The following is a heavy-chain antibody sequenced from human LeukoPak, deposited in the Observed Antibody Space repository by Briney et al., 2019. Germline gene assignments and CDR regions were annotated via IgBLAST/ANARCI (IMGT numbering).Heavy chain of an antibody. J-gene: IGHJ4*02. Sequence: ASVKVSCKASGYTFTSYGISWVRQAPGQGLEWMGWINPNSGGTNYAQKFQGWVTMTRDASISTAYMELSRLRSDDTAVYYCARGGYLTPFDYWGQGTLVTVSS. CDR1: GYTFTSYG. V-gene: IGHV1-2*04. D-gene: IGHD5-12*01. CDR2: INPNSGGT. CDR3: ARGGYLTPFDY.